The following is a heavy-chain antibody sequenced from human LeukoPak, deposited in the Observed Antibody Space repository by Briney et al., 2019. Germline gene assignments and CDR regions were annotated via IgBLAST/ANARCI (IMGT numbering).Heavy chain of an antibody. Sequence: SETLSLTCAVYGGSFSGYYWSWIRQPPGKGLEWIGEINHSGSTNYNPSLKSRVTISVDTSKNQFSLKLSSVTATDTAVYYCARQYYDYVWGSYRSTWYFDYWGQGTLVTVSS. V-gene: IGHV4-34*01. D-gene: IGHD3-16*02. CDR1: GGSFSGYY. CDR3: ARQYYDYVWGSYRSTWYFDY. J-gene: IGHJ4*02. CDR2: INHSGST.